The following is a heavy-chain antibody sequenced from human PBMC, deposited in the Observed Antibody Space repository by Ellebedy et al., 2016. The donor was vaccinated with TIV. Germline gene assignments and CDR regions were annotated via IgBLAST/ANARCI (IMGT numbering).Heavy chain of an antibody. V-gene: IGHV1-18*04. J-gene: IGHJ4*02. CDR3: ARDMVQGVVSRYLWFDY. Sequence: ASVKVSCKASGYAFSSYGVSWLRQAPGQGLEWVGWISPYTGDTEFAQRFQGRVILTIDTSPTTAYMELRGLGSDDTAVYYCARDMVQGVVSRYLWFDYWGQGTLVTVSS. D-gene: IGHD2-21*01. CDR2: ISPYTGDT. CDR1: GYAFSSYG.